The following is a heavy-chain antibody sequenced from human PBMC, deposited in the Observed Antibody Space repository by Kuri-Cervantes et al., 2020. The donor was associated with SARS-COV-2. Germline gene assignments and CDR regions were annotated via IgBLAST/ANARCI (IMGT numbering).Heavy chain of an antibody. Sequence: GSLRPSCPVYGGSFSDYHWNWIRQPPGKGLEWSGEINHSGSTSYNQSLKSRVTISVDTSKNQFSLRLNSLTAADTAVYFCARVFRTQGFDPWGQGTLVTVSS. V-gene: IGHV4-34*01. CDR1: GGSFSDYH. CDR3: ARVFRTQGFDP. D-gene: IGHD3-10*01. J-gene: IGHJ5*02. CDR2: INHSGST.